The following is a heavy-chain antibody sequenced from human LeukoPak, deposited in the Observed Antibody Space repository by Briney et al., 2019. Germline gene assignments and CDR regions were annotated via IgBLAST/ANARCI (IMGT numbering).Heavy chain of an antibody. CDR3: ARGQWGLDY. J-gene: IGHJ4*02. Sequence: GGSLRISCAASGFTFSSYWMSWVRQAPGKGLEWVANIKQDGSEKYYVDSVKGRFTISRDNAKNSLYLQMNSLSAEDTAVYFCARGQWGLDYWGQGALVTVSS. CDR1: GFTFSSYW. V-gene: IGHV3-7*03. D-gene: IGHD1-26*01. CDR2: IKQDGSEK.